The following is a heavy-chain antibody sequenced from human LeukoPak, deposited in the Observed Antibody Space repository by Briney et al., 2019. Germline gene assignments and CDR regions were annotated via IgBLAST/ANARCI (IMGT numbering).Heavy chain of an antibody. CDR2: IYYSGST. CDR1: GGSISIGGYY. V-gene: IGHV4-31*03. CDR3: ARDVRVTTSDAFDI. D-gene: IGHD4-17*01. Sequence: SETLSLTCTVSGGSISIGGYYWSWIRQHPGKGLEWIGYIYYSGSTYYNPSLKSRVTISVDTSKNQFSLKLSSVTAADTAVYYCARDVRVTTSDAFDIWGQGTMVTVSS. J-gene: IGHJ3*02.